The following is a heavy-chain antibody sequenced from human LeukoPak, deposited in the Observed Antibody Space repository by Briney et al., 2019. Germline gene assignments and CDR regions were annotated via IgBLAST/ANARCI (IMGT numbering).Heavy chain of an antibody. CDR3: ARDLNSDSSGYYYYYYFDY. CDR2: ISWNSGNI. V-gene: IGHV3-9*01. D-gene: IGHD3-22*01. J-gene: IGHJ4*02. Sequence: GGSLRLSCSASGFTFDDYAMHWVRQAPGKGLEWVSGISWNSGNIGYADSVKGRFTISRDNAKDSLYLQMNSLRPDDTALYYCARDLNSDSSGYYYYYYFDYWGQGTLVTVSS. CDR1: GFTFDDYA.